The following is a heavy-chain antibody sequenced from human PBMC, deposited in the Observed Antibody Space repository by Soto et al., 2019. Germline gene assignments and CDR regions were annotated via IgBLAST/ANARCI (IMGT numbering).Heavy chain of an antibody. V-gene: IGHV4-30-2*01. D-gene: IGHD6-13*01. Sequence: SETLSLTCAGSGGSISSGGYSWSWIRQPPGEGLEWIGYIYHSGSTYYNPSLKSRVTISVDRSKNQFSLKLSSVTAADTAVYYCARRYSSSSPGTFDPWGQGTLVTV. CDR3: ARRYSSSSPGTFDP. CDR2: IYHSGST. J-gene: IGHJ5*02. CDR1: GGSISSGGYS.